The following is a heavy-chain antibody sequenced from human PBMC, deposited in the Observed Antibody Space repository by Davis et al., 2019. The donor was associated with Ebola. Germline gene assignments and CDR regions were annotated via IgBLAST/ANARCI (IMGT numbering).Heavy chain of an antibody. J-gene: IGHJ4*02. CDR2: IYYSGST. Sequence: MPSETLSLTCTVSGGSISSYYWSWIRQPPGKGLEWFGYIYYSGSTNYNPSLKSRVTISVDTSKNQFSLKLSSVTAADTAVYYCARGDYSFDYWGQGTLVTVSS. CDR1: GGSISSYY. CDR3: ARGDYSFDY. D-gene: IGHD4-11*01. V-gene: IGHV4-59*01.